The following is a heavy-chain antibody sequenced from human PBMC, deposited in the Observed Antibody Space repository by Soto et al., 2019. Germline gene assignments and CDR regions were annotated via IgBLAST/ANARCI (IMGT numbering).Heavy chain of an antibody. J-gene: IGHJ5*02. CDR2: INAGNGNT. CDR1: GYTFTSYA. D-gene: IGHD3-3*01. CDR3: GRELEVTGA. Sequence: QVQLVQSGAEVKKPGASVKVSCKASGYTFTSYAMHWVRQAPGQRLEWMGWINAGNGNTKYSQKFQGRVTITRDTSARKATRSLTGWDPKTTLGISGGRELEVTGAWGQETRVT. V-gene: IGHV1-3*01.